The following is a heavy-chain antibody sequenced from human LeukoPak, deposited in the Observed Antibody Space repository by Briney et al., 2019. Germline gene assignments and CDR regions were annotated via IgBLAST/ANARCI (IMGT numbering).Heavy chain of an antibody. J-gene: IGHJ4*02. CDR2: IRSKANSYAT. Sequence: GGSLRLSCAASGFTFSGSAMHWARQASGKGLEWVGRIRSKANSYATAYAASVKGRFTISRDDSKNTAYLQMNSLKTEDTAVYYCTRHDLTTVTTIDYWGQGTLVTVSS. CDR1: GFTFSGSA. V-gene: IGHV3-73*01. D-gene: IGHD4-17*01. CDR3: TRHDLTTVTTIDY.